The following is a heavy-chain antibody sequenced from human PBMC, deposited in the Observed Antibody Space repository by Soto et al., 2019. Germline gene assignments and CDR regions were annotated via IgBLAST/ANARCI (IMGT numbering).Heavy chain of an antibody. CDR3: TSGYGFSVWDGQ. CDR2: IKSKTDGETT. CDR1: GVTFTYAW. J-gene: IGHJ4*02. D-gene: IGHD3-16*01. Sequence: EVQLVESGGGLVKPGGSLRLSCAASGVTFTYAWMNWVRQAPGKGLEWVARIKSKTDGETTDYASPVKGRLTISRDDSKTEATLYLQKSSLKADATAVYYCTSGYGFSVWDGQWGQGTRVTVSA. V-gene: IGHV3-15*07.